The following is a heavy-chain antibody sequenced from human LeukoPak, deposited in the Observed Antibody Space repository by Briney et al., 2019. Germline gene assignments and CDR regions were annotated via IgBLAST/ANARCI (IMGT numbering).Heavy chain of an antibody. J-gene: IGHJ4*02. CDR3: ARDRGTWNDDGFDY. V-gene: IGHV4-4*07. D-gene: IGHD1-1*01. Sequence: PSETLSLTCTVPGDSISSYYWSWIRQPAGKGLEWLGRNYISGSTNYNPSLKSRVTLSVDTSKNQFPLKLSCVTAADTAVYYCARDRGTWNDDGFDYWGQGTLVTVSS. CDR1: GDSISSYY. CDR2: NYISGST.